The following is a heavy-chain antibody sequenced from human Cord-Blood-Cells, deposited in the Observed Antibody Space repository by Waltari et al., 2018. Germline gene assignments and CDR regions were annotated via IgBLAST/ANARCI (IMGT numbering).Heavy chain of an antibody. CDR1: GFTFSSYG. CDR3: AGAENYWYFDL. CDR2: ISYDGSNK. J-gene: IGHJ2*01. V-gene: IGHV3-30*03. Sequence: QVQMVESGGGVVQPGRSLRLSCAASGFTFSSYGMHWVRQAPGKGLEWVAVISYDGSNKYYADSVKGRFTISRDNSKNTLYLQMNSLRAEDTAVYYCAGAENYWYFDLWGRGTLVTVSS.